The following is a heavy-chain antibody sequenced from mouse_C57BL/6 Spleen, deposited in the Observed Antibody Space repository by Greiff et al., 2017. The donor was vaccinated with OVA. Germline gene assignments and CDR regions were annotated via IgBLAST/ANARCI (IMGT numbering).Heavy chain of an antibody. CDR3: TRWGYGNYEGFAY. D-gene: IGHD2-1*01. V-gene: IGHV1-5*01. CDR2: IYPGNSDT. J-gene: IGHJ3*01. Sequence: EVQLQQSGTVLARPGASVKMSCKTSGYTFTSYWMHWVKQRPGQGLEWIGAIYPGNSDTSYNQKFKGKAKLTAVTSASTAYMELSSLTNEDSAVYYCTRWGYGNYEGFAYWGQGTLVTVSA. CDR1: GYTFTSYW.